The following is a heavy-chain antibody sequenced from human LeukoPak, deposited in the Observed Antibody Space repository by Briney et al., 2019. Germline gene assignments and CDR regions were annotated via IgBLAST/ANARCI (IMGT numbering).Heavy chain of an antibody. CDR1: GGSISSSNW. D-gene: IGHD5-18*01. Sequence: SGTLSLTRAVSGGSISSSNWWSWVRQPPGKGLEWIGEIYHSGSTNYNPSLKSRVTISVDESKNQFSLKLSSVTAADTAVYYCAREARGYSYSYGMDVWGQGTTVTVSS. V-gene: IGHV4-4*02. CDR2: IYHSGST. CDR3: AREARGYSYSYGMDV. J-gene: IGHJ6*02.